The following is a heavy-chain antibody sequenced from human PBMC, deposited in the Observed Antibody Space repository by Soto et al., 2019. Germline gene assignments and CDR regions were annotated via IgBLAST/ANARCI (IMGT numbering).Heavy chain of an antibody. V-gene: IGHV4-59*01. D-gene: IGHD1-26*01. J-gene: IGHJ5*02. CDR2: ISYSGST. CDR3: ARGRWELGP. Sequence: WTWIRQSPGRGLEWIGYISYSGSTNYNPSLKSRVTISVDTSKNQFSLRLSSVTAADTAVYHCARGRWELGPWGQGTLVTVSS.